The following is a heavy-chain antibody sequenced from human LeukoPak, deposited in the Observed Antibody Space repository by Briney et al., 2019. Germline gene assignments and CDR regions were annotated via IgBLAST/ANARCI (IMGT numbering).Heavy chain of an antibody. J-gene: IGHJ4*02. Sequence: SETLSLTYTVSGGSISSSSYYWGWIRQPPGKGLEWIGSIYYSGSTYYKSSLKSRVTISVDTSKNQFSLKLSSVTAADTAVYYCARHRGGYDFGCFDYWGQGTLVTVSS. V-gene: IGHV4-39*01. CDR1: GGSISSSSYY. D-gene: IGHD5-12*01. CDR2: IYYSGST. CDR3: ARHRGGYDFGCFDY.